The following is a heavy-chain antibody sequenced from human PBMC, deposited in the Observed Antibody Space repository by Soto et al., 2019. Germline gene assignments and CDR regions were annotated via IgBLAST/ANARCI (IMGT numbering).Heavy chain of an antibody. J-gene: IGHJ4*02. CDR3: AKDRGWPNYYFDY. CDR2: ISGSGGST. Sequence: GGSLRLSCAASGFTFSSYAMSWVCQAPGKGLEWVSAISGSGGSTYYADSVKGRFTISRDNSKNTRYLQMNSLRAEDTAVYYCAKDRGWPNYYFDYWGQGTLVTVSS. V-gene: IGHV3-23*01. D-gene: IGHD6-19*01. CDR1: GFTFSSYA.